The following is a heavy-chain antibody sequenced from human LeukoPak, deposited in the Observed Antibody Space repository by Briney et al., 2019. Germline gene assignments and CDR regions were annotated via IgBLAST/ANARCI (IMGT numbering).Heavy chain of an antibody. J-gene: IGHJ5*02. CDR3: AAAAGSGSYYNVLDNWLDP. D-gene: IGHD3-10*01. CDR1: GFSFSNARMG. Sequence: SGPVLVKPTETLTLTCTVSGFSFSNARMGVSWIRQPPGKALEWLAHIFSNDEKSYSTSLKSRLTISKDTSKSQVVLTMTNMDPVDTATYYCAAAAGSGSYYNVLDNWLDPWGQGTLVTVSS. V-gene: IGHV2-26*01. CDR2: IFSNDEK.